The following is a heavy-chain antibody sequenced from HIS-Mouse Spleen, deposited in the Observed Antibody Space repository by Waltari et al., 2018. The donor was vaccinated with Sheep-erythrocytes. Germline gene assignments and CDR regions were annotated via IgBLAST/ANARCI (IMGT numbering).Heavy chain of an antibody. Sequence: EVQLVESGGGLVKPGGSLRLSCAASVFTFSSYSMNWVRQAPGKGLEGVSSISSSSSYIYYADSVKGRFTISRDNAKNSLYLQMNSLRAEDTAVYYCARVAAVTTYYFDYWGQGTLVTVSS. CDR1: VFTFSSYS. J-gene: IGHJ4*02. V-gene: IGHV3-21*01. CDR2: ISSSSSYI. CDR3: ARVAAVTTYYFDY. D-gene: IGHD4-17*01.